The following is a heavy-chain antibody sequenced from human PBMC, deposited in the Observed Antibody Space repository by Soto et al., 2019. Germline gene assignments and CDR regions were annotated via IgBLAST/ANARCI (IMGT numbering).Heavy chain of an antibody. CDR3: ATSYDSGFDP. J-gene: IGHJ5*02. V-gene: IGHV1-18*04. CDR1: GYSFSTYD. Sequence: GASVKVSCKXSGYSFSTYDISWLRQAPGQGPEWMGRISPKNGNTNYAQNFQDRVTMTADTSSSTAYMELRGLRSEDTAKHYCATSYDSGFDPWGQGTLVTVSS. D-gene: IGHD3-3*01. CDR2: ISPKNGNT.